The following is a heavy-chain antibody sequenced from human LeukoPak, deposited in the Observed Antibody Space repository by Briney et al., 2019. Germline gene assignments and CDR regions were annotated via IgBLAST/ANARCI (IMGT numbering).Heavy chain of an antibody. CDR1: GYTFTSYY. V-gene: IGHV1-46*01. Sequence: ASVKVSCKASGYTFTSYYMHWVRQAPGQGLEWMGIINPSGGSTSYAQKFQGRVTMTRDTSTSTVYMELRSLRSEDTAVYYCARDHEYYYGSGSYYPGGCDYWGQGTLATVSS. J-gene: IGHJ4*02. CDR2: INPSGGST. CDR3: ARDHEYYYGSGSYYPGGCDY. D-gene: IGHD3-10*01.